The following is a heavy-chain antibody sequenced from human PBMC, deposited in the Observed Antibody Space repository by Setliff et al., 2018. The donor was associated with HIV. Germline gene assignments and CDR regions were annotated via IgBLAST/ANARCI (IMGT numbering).Heavy chain of an antibody. J-gene: IGHJ4*02. CDR2: ISYDGTNE. CDR1: GFTLSDYA. Sequence: PGGSLRLSCAASGFTLSDYAMHWVRQAPGKGLEWVAVISYDGTNEYYADSVKGRFTIPRDNYKNTVFLQMNCLRVVDSALYYCTRPYYYASGSYDYWGQGTLVTVSS. CDR3: TRPYYYASGSYDY. V-gene: IGHV3-30*03. D-gene: IGHD3-10*01.